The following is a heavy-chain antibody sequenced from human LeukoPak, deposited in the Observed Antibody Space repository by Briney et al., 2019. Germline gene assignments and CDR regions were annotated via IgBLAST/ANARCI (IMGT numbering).Heavy chain of an antibody. Sequence: PGGSLRLSCAASGFTFSSYWMSWVRQAPGKGLEWVANIKQDGSEKYYVHSVKGRFTISRDNAKNSLYLQMNSLRAEDTAVYYCARVDWHHESSTYYFDYWGQGTLVTVSS. J-gene: IGHJ4*02. V-gene: IGHV3-7*01. CDR2: IKQDGSEK. D-gene: IGHD1-14*01. CDR1: GFTFSSYW. CDR3: ARVDWHHESSTYYFDY.